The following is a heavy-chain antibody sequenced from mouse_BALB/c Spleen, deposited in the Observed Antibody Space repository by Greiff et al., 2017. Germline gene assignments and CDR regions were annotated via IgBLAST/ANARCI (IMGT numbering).Heavy chain of an antibody. CDR1: GFSLTSYG. Sequence: VQLQQSGPGLVQPSQSLSITCTVSGFSLTSYGVHWVRQPPGKGLEWLGVIWAGGSTNYNSALMSRLSISKDNSKSQVFLKMNSLQTDDTAMYYCARDQSPHWYFDVWGAGTTVTVSS. V-gene: IGHV2-9*02. J-gene: IGHJ1*01. CDR2: IWAGGST. CDR3: ARDQSPHWYFDV.